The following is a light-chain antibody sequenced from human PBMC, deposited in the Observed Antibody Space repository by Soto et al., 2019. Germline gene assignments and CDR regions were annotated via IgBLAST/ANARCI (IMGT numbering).Light chain of an antibody. CDR2: AAS. Sequence: EIVLTQSPGTLSLSPGERATLSCRASQSVSSSYLAWYQQKPGQAPRLLMSAASSRATGIPDRFSGSGSGTDFTLTISRLEAEDFAVYYCQQSSSSPITFGQGTGLEIK. CDR3: QQSSSSPIT. V-gene: IGKV3-20*01. CDR1: QSVSSSY. J-gene: IGKJ5*01.